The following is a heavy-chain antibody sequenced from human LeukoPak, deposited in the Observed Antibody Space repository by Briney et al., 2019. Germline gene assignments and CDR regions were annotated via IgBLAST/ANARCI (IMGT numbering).Heavy chain of an antibody. D-gene: IGHD3-22*01. J-gene: IGHJ4*02. V-gene: IGHV4-59*01. CDR2: IYYSGST. CDR3: ARYYDSSGYYPYYFDY. CDR1: GGSISSYY. Sequence: SETLSLTCTVSGGSISSYYWSWIRQPPGKGLEWIGYIYYSGSTNYNPSLKSRVTISVDTSKNQFSLKLSSVTAADTAVYYCARYYDSSGYYPYYFDYWGQGILVTVSS.